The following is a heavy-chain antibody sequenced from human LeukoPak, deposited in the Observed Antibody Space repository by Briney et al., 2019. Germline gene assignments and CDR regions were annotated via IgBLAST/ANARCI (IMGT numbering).Heavy chain of an antibody. Sequence: SETLSLTCTVSGGSISSSSYYWGWIRQPPGKGLEWIGYIYYSGSTNYNPSLKSRVTISVDTSKNQFSLKLSSVTAADTAVYYRARAIFRTSNWFDPWGQGTLVTVSS. V-gene: IGHV4-61*05. J-gene: IGHJ5*02. D-gene: IGHD3-9*01. CDR3: ARAIFRTSNWFDP. CDR1: GGSISSSSYY. CDR2: IYYSGST.